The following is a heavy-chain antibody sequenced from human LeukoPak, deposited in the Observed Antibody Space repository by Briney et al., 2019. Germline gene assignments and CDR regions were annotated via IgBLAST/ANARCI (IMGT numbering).Heavy chain of an antibody. CDR2: ISYDGNNK. CDR3: AELGITMIGGV. V-gene: IGHV3-30*04. Sequence: GGSLRLSCAASGFTFSSSAMHWVRQAPGKGLECVTVISYDGNNKYYADSVKGRFTISRDNAKNSLYLQMNSLRAEDTAVYYCAELGITMIGGVWGKGTTVTISS. CDR1: GFTFSSSA. J-gene: IGHJ6*04. D-gene: IGHD3-10*02.